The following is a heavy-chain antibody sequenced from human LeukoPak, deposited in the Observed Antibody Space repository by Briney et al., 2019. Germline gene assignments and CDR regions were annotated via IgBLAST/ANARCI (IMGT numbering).Heavy chain of an antibody. J-gene: IGHJ4*02. CDR1: GGSISSGDYY. Sequence: SQTLSLTCTVSGGSISSGDYYWSWIRQPPGKGLEWIGSIYYSGSTYYNPSLKSRITISVDTSKNQFSLKLSSVTAADTAVYYCARHVGGYAAYFDYWGQGTLVAVSS. V-gene: IGHV4-39*07. CDR3: ARHVGGYAAYFDY. D-gene: IGHD5-12*01. CDR2: IYYSGST.